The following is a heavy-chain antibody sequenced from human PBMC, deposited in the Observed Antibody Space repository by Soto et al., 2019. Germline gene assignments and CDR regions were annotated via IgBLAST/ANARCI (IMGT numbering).Heavy chain of an antibody. V-gene: IGHV3-7*03. CDR1: GLTFSGHW. CDR2: IKPDGSET. J-gene: IGHJ4*02. D-gene: IGHD2-21*02. CDR3: TSRPSGMTYHAVFDF. Sequence: GALRLSCAVSGLTFSGHWMTWVRQTPGEGLQWVAAIKPDGSETFYVDSVKGRLTISRDNARNSLFLQMDSLRAEDTAVYYCTSRPSGMTYHAVFDFWGQGTLVTVSS.